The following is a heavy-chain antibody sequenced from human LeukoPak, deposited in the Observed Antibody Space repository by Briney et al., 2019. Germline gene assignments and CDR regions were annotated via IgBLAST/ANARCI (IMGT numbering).Heavy chain of an antibody. D-gene: IGHD5-24*01. CDR1: GLTFSNAW. Sequence: PGGSRRLSGAASGLTFSNAWMSWVRQAPGKGLEWVGRIKSKTDGGTTDYAAPVKGRFTISRDDSKNTLYLQMNSLKTEDTAVYYCTTGLMATNPFDIWGQGTMVTVSS. V-gene: IGHV3-15*01. J-gene: IGHJ3*02. CDR2: IKSKTDGGTT. CDR3: TTGLMATNPFDI.